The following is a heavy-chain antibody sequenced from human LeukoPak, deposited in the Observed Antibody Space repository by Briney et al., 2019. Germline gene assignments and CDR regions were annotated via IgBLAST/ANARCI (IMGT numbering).Heavy chain of an antibody. CDR1: GYTFMSYY. V-gene: IGHV1-46*01. Sequence: ASVKVSCKASGYTFMSYYMHWVRQAPGQGLEWMGIIHPSGGSTSYAQKFQGRVTMTRDTSTSTVYMELSSLRFEDTAVYYCAREIRNYDILTGDRKGSYFDYWGQGTLVIVSS. D-gene: IGHD3-9*01. J-gene: IGHJ4*02. CDR2: IHPSGGST. CDR3: AREIRNYDILTGDRKGSYFDY.